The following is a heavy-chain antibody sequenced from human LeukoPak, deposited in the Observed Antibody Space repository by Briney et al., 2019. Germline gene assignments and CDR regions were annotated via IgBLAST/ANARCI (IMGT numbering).Heavy chain of an antibody. Sequence: SETLSLTCTVFGGSISSHYWSWIRQPPGKVLEWIGYIFYSGNTNYNPSLKSRVTISVDTSKNQFPLRLSSVPAADASVYNCARDFYRDYYYYMDVWGKGTTVTVSS. D-gene: IGHD4-11*01. CDR3: ARDFYRDYYYYMDV. V-gene: IGHV4-59*11. CDR1: GGSISSHY. J-gene: IGHJ6*03. CDR2: IFYSGNT.